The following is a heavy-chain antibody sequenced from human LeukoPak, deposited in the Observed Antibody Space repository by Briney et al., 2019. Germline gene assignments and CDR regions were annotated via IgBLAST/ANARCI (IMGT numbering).Heavy chain of an antibody. D-gene: IGHD4-17*01. V-gene: IGHV3-23*01. CDR3: AKYRPGSYGDYPDY. CDR2: ITASGGKT. Sequence: GGSLRLSCAASGFTFSSHVMSWVRRAPGKGLEWASGITASGGKTFHADSVKGRFAISRDNSKNTLYLQMNSLRAEDTAVYHCAKYRPGSYGDYPDYWGQGTLVTVSS. J-gene: IGHJ4*02. CDR1: GFTFSSHV.